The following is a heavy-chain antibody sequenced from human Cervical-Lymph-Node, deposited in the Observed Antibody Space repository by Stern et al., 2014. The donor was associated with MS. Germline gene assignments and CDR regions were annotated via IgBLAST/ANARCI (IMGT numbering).Heavy chain of an antibody. V-gene: IGHV3-13*05. J-gene: IGHJ6*02. D-gene: IGHD3-9*01. CDR3: ARGITIEYYYYGMDV. Sequence: EVQLVESGGGLVQPGGSLRLSCAASGFTFSSYDMHWVRQATGKGLEWVSAMGTAGDPYYPGSVKGRFTISRENAKNSLYLQMNSLRAGDTAVYYCARGITIEYYYYGMDVWGQGTTVTVSS. CDR1: GFTFSSYD. CDR2: MGTAGDP.